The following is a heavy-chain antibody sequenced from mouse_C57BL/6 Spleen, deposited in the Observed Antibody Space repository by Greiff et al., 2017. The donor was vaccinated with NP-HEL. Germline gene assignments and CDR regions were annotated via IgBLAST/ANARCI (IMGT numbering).Heavy chain of an antibody. CDR1: GFNIKDYY. V-gene: IGHV14-2*01. Sequence: DVKLQESGAELVKPGASVKLSCTASGFNIKDYYMHWVKQRTEQGLEWIGRIDPEDGETKYAPKFQGKATITADTSSNTAYLQLSSLTSEDTAVYYCARSLTVVEGAMDYWGQGTSVTVSS. CDR3: ARSLTVVEGAMDY. D-gene: IGHD1-1*01. CDR2: IDPEDGET. J-gene: IGHJ4*01.